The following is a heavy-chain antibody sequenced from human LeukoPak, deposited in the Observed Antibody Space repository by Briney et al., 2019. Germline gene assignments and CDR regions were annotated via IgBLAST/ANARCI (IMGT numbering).Heavy chain of an antibody. Sequence: GGSLRLSCAASGFTFSSYAMSWVRQAPGKGLEWVSAISGSGGSTYYADSVKGRPTISRDNSKNTLYLQMNSLRAEDTAVYYCAKVKAPYDFWSGYYSPFNYWGQGTLVTVSS. CDR3: AKVKAPYDFWSGYYSPFNY. CDR1: GFTFSSYA. D-gene: IGHD3-3*01. CDR2: ISGSGGST. J-gene: IGHJ4*02. V-gene: IGHV3-23*01.